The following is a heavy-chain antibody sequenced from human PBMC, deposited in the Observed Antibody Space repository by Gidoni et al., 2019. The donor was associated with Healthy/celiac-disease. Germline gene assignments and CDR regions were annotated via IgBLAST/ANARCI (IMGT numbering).Heavy chain of an antibody. J-gene: IGHJ4*02. V-gene: IGHV3-13*01. Sequence: EVQPVVSGGGLVQPGGALRLSCAASGFPFSSYDMHWVRQATGKGLEWVSAIGTAGDTYCPGSVKGRFTISRENAKNSLYLQVNSLSAADTAVYYCARGWAGDLLGPAGYWGQGTLVTVSS. CDR3: ARGWAGDLLGPAGY. CDR2: IGTAGDT. CDR1: GFPFSSYD. D-gene: IGHD7-27*01.